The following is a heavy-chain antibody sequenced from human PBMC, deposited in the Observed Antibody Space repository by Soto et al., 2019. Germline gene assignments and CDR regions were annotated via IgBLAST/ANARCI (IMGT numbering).Heavy chain of an antibody. V-gene: IGHV4-31*03. CDR2: IYYRGST. CDR3: ARTSDFGFRDWFDP. D-gene: IGHD3-3*01. CDR1: GGSISSSGYH. Sequence: QVQLQESGPGMVKPGQTLSLTCTVSGGSISSSGYHWSWIRQHPGKGLEWIGYIYYRGSTYYNPSLKSRVTISVDTSNNQFSLNLSSVTAADTAVYYCARTSDFGFRDWFDPWGQGTLGTVSS. J-gene: IGHJ5*02.